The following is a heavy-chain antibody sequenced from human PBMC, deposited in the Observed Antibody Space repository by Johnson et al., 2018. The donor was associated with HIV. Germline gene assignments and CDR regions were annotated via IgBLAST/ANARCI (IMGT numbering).Heavy chain of an antibody. J-gene: IGHJ3*02. Sequence: VQLVESGGGLVQPGGSLRLSCAASGFTVSSNYMSWVRQAPGKGLEWVANIKQDGSENYYVDSVKGRFTISRDNAKNSLYLQVHNLRVEDTAVYYCARDVLGDGTYPPDAFDIWGQGTMVTVSS. CDR1: GFTVSSNY. V-gene: IGHV3-7*05. CDR2: IKQDGSEN. CDR3: ARDVLGDGTYPPDAFDI. D-gene: IGHD2-8*02.